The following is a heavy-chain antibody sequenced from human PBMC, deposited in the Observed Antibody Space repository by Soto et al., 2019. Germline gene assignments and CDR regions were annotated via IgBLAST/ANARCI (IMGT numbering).Heavy chain of an antibody. Sequence: QITLKESGPTLVKPTQTLTLTCTFSGFSLSTSGVGVGWIRQSPGKVLEGLALIYWDDDKRYSPSLKSRLTITKDTAKNQVVLTMTSMDPVDTATYYCAQRAYSSSWAYFDYWGQGTLVTVSS. CDR3: AQRAYSSSWAYFDY. CDR2: IYWDDDK. D-gene: IGHD6-13*01. V-gene: IGHV2-5*02. CDR1: GFSLSTSGVG. J-gene: IGHJ4*02.